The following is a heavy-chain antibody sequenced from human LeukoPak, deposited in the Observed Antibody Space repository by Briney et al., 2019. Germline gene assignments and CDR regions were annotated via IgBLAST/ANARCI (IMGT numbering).Heavy chain of an antibody. Sequence: SETLSLTCAVYGGSFSGYYWSWIRQPPGKGLEWIGEINHSGSTNYNPSLKSRATISVDTSKNQFSLKLSPVTAADTAVYYCARGPYCSSTSCLTRDYYYYGMDVWGQGTTVTVSS. J-gene: IGHJ6*02. CDR1: GGSFSGYY. CDR2: INHSGST. V-gene: IGHV4-34*01. CDR3: ARGPYCSSTSCLTRDYYYYGMDV. D-gene: IGHD2-2*01.